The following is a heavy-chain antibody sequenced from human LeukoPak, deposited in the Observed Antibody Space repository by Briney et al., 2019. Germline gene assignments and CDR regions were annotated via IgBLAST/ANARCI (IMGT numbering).Heavy chain of an antibody. J-gene: IGHJ4*02. CDR1: GFTFSSYR. Sequence: GGSLRLSCAASGFTFSSYRMSWLRQAPGKGLEWVANIKQDGSEKYYVDSVKGRFTISRDNAKNSLYLQMNSLRAEDTAVYYCARVGVEQQLEEYYFDYWGQGTLVTVSS. CDR2: IKQDGSEK. CDR3: ARVGVEQQLEEYYFDY. D-gene: IGHD6-13*01. V-gene: IGHV3-7*03.